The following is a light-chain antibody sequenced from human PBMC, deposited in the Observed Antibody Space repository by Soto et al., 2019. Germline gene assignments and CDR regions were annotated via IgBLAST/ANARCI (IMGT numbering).Light chain of an antibody. CDR3: QQYGSSPPWT. J-gene: IGKJ1*01. CDR2: RAS. V-gene: IGKV3-11*01. CDR1: QSIGIY. Sequence: EIVLRQSPATLSLSPGERATLSCRASQSIGIYLAWYRQKPGQAPGLLIYRASNRATGIPARFSGTGSGTDFTLTITSLEPEDFAVYYCQQYGSSPPWTFGQGTKVDIK.